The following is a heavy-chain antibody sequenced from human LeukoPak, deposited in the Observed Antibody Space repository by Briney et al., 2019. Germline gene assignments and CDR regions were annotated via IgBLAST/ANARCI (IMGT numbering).Heavy chain of an antibody. D-gene: IGHD3-3*01. J-gene: IGHJ3*02. CDR1: GFTFGDYA. V-gene: IGHV3-49*03. CDR3: TRDQWDRRPWSGPNTGGDAFDI. CDR2: IRSKAYGGTT. Sequence: GGSLRLSCTASGFTFGDYAMSWFRQAPGKGLDWVGFIRSKAYGGTTEYAASVKGRFTISRDDSKSIAYLQMNSLKTEDTAVYYCTRDQWDRRPWSGPNTGGDAFDIWGQGTMVTVSS.